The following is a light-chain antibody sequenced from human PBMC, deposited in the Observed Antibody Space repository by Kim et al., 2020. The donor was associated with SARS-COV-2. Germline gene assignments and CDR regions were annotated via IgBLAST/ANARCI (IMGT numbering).Light chain of an antibody. V-gene: IGLV3-19*01. Sequence: VALGQTVRITCQGDSLRSYYATWYQQKPGQAPILVIYGKNNRPSGIPDRFSGSSSGNTASLTITGTQTGDEADYYCNSRDSNDNVVFGGGTQLTVL. CDR3: NSRDSNDNVV. CDR1: SLRSYY. J-gene: IGLJ2*01. CDR2: GKN.